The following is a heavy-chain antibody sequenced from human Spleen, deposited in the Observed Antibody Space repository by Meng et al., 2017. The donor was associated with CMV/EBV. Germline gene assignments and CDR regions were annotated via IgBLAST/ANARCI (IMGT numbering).Heavy chain of an antibody. CDR2: IHHSGST. D-gene: IGHD5-18*01. CDR3: ARGRRYNFGSPRGEIDF. V-gene: IGHV4-34*01. J-gene: IGHJ4*02. Sequence: GSLRLSCAVYGGSFSGYYWTWIRQSPGKGLEWIGEIHHSGSTTYNPSLKSRVTISVDTSKSQFSLKLRSVTAADTTVYYCARGRRYNFGSPRGEIDFWGQGTQVTVSS. CDR1: GGSFSGYY.